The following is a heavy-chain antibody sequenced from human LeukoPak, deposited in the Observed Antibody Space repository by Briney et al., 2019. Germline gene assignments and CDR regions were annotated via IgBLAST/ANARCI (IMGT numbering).Heavy chain of an antibody. Sequence: SETLSLTCAVSGASISSSGSFWGWFRQPPGKGLELLGTISHSGTTYYNPSLKSRVTISTDTSQNNFSLKLTSLTAADTAIYYCTRDLGNWLIDYWGQGTLVTVSS. CDR2: ISHSGTT. CDR1: GASISSSGSF. D-gene: IGHD4-23*01. CDR3: TRDLGNWLIDY. V-gene: IGHV4-39*07. J-gene: IGHJ4*02.